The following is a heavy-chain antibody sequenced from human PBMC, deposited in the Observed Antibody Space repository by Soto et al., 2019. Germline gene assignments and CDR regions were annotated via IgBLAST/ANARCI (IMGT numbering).Heavy chain of an antibody. J-gene: IGHJ6*02. CDR1: GYTFTSYG. V-gene: IGHV1-18*04. CDR2: ISAYNGIT. CDR3: AGESCKHYSLKLCYYYGMDV. Sequence: ASVKVSCKASGYTFTSYGISWVRQAPGQGLEWMGWISAYNGITKYAQKLQGRVTMTTDTSTGTAYMELRSLRSDDTAVDYCAGESCKHYSLKLCYYYGMDVWGQGTTVTVSS. D-gene: IGHD3-3*02.